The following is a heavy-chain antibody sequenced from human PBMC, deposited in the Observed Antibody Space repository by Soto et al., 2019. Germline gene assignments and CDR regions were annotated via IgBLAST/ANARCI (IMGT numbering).Heavy chain of an antibody. D-gene: IGHD7-27*01. V-gene: IGHV3-66*02. Sequence: GGSLRLSCAASGFTVSSNYMSWVRQAPGKGLEWVSVIYSGGSTYYADSVKGRFTISRDNSKNTLYLQMNSLRSEDTAVYYCARDGLGMYAFDIWGQGTMVTVSS. CDR2: IYSGGST. CDR1: GFTVSSNY. J-gene: IGHJ3*02. CDR3: ARDGLGMYAFDI.